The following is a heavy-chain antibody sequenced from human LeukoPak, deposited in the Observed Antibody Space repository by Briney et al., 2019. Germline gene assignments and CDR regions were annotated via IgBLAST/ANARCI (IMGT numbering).Heavy chain of an antibody. CDR2: FDPEDGET. Sequence: ASVKVSCKVSGYTLTELSMHWVRQAPGKGLEWMGGFDPEDGETIYAQKFQGRVTMTEDTSTDTAYMELSSLRSEDTAVYYCARVRWVVPAARGAFDIWGQGTMVTVSS. D-gene: IGHD2-2*01. CDR1: GYTLTELS. J-gene: IGHJ3*02. CDR3: ARVRWVVPAARGAFDI. V-gene: IGHV1-24*01.